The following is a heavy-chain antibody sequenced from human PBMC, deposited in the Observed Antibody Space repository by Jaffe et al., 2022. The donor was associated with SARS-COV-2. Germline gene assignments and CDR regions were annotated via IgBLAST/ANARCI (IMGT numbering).Heavy chain of an antibody. CDR3: ARDTGIAAAGTRGLYYYYGMDV. D-gene: IGHD6-13*01. CDR2: ISSSSSYI. V-gene: IGHV3-21*01. CDR1: GFTFSSYS. J-gene: IGHJ6*02. Sequence: EVQLVESGGGLVKPGGSLRLSCAASGFTFSSYSMNWVRQAPGKGLEWVSSISSSSSYIYYADSVKGRFTISRDNAKNSLYLQMNSLRAEDTAVYYCARDTGIAAAGTRGLYYYYGMDVWGQGTTVTVSS.